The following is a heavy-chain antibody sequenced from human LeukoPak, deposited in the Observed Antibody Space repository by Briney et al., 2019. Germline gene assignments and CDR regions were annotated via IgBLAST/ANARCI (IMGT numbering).Heavy chain of an antibody. CDR3: AKDSPVATR. J-gene: IGHJ4*02. CDR1: GLTFSSYA. V-gene: IGHV3-23*01. D-gene: IGHD2-15*01. CDR2: ISYSGNST. Sequence: GGSLRLSCAASGLTFSSYAMNWVRQAPGKGLEWVSGISYSGNSTYYADSVKGRFTISRDDSKNMLYLQMSSLRAEDTAVYYCAKDSPVATRWGQGTLVTVSS.